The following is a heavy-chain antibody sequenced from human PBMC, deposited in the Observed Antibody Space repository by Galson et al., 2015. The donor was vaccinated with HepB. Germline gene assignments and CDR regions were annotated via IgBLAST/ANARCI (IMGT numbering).Heavy chain of an antibody. D-gene: IGHD6-13*01. CDR1: GYTFTSYG. J-gene: IGHJ3*02. CDR3: ARDTGYSSSWYGDAFDI. CDR2: INAGNGNT. Sequence: SVKVSCKASGYTFTSYGISWVRQAPGQGLEWMGWINAGNGNTKYSQKFQGRVTITRDTSASTAYMELSSLRSEDTAVYYRARDTGYSSSWYGDAFDIWGQGTMVTVSS. V-gene: IGHV1-3*01.